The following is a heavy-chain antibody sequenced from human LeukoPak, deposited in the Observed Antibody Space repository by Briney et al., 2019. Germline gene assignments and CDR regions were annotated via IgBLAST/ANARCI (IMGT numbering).Heavy chain of an antibody. Sequence: PGGSLRLSCAASGFTFGSYGMHWVRQAPGKGLEWVAVISYDGSNKYYADSVKGRFTISRDNSKNTLYLQMNSLRAEDTAVYYCAKACSSGWYYFDYWGQGTLVTVSS. CDR1: GFTFGSYG. V-gene: IGHV3-30*18. CDR3: AKACSSGWYYFDY. J-gene: IGHJ4*02. CDR2: ISYDGSNK. D-gene: IGHD6-19*01.